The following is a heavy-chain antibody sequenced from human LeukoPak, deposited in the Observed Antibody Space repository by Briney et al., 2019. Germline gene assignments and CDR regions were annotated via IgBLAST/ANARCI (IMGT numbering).Heavy chain of an antibody. J-gene: IGHJ4*02. D-gene: IGHD6-13*01. Sequence: GGSLRLSCAASGFTFSSYAMSWVRQAPGKGLEWVSAISGSGGSTYYADSVKGRFTISRDNSKNTLYLQMNSLRAEDTAVYYFAKGSPARQQVQSFDYWGQGPRVTVSA. V-gene: IGHV3-23*01. CDR3: AKGSPARQQVQSFDY. CDR1: GFTFSSYA. CDR2: ISGSGGST.